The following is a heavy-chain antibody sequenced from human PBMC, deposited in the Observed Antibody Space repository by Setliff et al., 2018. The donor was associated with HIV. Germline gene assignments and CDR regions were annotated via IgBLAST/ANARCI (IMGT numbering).Heavy chain of an antibody. Sequence: GGSLRLSCAASGITLSSYAMSWVRQAPGKGLEWVSGISLSGGSTYYADSVKGRFTIFRDKSKKTLYLQMSSLRVEDTAVYYCAKDRQQLDPREFDYWGQGTLVTVSS. CDR1: GITLSSYA. J-gene: IGHJ4*02. CDR2: ISLSGGST. D-gene: IGHD6-13*01. CDR3: AKDRQQLDPREFDY. V-gene: IGHV3-23*01.